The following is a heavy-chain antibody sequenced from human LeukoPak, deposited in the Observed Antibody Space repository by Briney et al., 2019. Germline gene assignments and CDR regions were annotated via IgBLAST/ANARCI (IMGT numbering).Heavy chain of an antibody. Sequence: SVKVSCKASGYIFSSYYIHWVRQAPGQGLEWMGGIIPIFGTANYAQKFQGRVTITADKSTSTAYMELSSLRSEDTAVYYCARENYDILTGYRTWGQGTLVTVSS. CDR3: ARENYDILTGYRT. CDR2: IIPIFGTA. V-gene: IGHV1-69*06. D-gene: IGHD3-9*01. J-gene: IGHJ5*02. CDR1: GYIFSSYY.